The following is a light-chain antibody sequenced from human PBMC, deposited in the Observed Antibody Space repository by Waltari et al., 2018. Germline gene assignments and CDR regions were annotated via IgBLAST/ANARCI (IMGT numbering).Light chain of an antibody. V-gene: IGKV1-5*03. J-gene: IGKJ4*01. CDR2: KAS. Sequence: DIQMTQSPSTLSASVGDRVNITCRASQSISNWLAWYQQKPGKAPKLLISKASSLEKEVPSRFSGSGSGTEFTLTITNLQPDDFATFYCQRYDDYPPTFGGGTKVEIK. CDR1: QSISNW. CDR3: QRYDDYPPT.